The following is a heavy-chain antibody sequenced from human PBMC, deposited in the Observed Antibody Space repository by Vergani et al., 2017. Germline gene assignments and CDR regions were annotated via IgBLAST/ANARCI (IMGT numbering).Heavy chain of an antibody. D-gene: IGHD3-10*01. CDR1: GGSISSGDYY. V-gene: IGHV4-30-4*08. CDR2: IYYSGST. J-gene: IGHJ5*02. Sequence: QVQLQESGPGLVKPSETLSLTCTVSGGSISSGDYYWSWLRQPPGKGLEWIGYIYYSGSTYYNPSLKSRVTISVDTSKNQFSLKLSSVTAADTAVYYCARVFSHGSGDNWFDPWGQGTLVTVSS. CDR3: ARVFSHGSGDNWFDP.